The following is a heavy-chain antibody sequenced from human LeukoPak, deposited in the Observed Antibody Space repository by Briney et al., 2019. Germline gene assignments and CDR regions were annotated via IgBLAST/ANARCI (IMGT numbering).Heavy chain of an antibody. Sequence: PSDTLSLTCAVSGYSISSSNWWGWIRQPPEKGLEWIGYIYYSGSIYYNPSLKSRVTISLDTSRNQFSLKLNSVTAADTAVYYCARGWGPAYCGGDCHRHFDYWGQGTLVTVSS. D-gene: IGHD2-21*02. J-gene: IGHJ4*02. V-gene: IGHV4-28*05. CDR3: ARGWGPAYCGGDCHRHFDY. CDR2: IYYSGSI. CDR1: GYSISSSNW.